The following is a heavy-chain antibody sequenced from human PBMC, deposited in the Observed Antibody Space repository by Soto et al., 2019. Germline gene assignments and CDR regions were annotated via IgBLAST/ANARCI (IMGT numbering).Heavy chain of an antibody. CDR3: AKEAREDIVVVPAAIRRPFDI. Sequence: EVQPLESGGGLVQPGGSLRLSCAASGFTFSSYAMSWVRQAPGKGLEWVSAISGSGGSTYYADSVKGRFTISRDNSKNTLYLQMNSLRAEDTAVYYCAKEAREDIVVVPAAIRRPFDIWGQGTMVTVSS. D-gene: IGHD2-2*02. CDR2: ISGSGGST. J-gene: IGHJ3*02. V-gene: IGHV3-23*01. CDR1: GFTFSSYA.